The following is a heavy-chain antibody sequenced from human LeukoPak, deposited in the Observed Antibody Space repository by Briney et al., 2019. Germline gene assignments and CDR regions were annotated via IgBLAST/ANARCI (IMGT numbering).Heavy chain of an antibody. D-gene: IGHD3-22*01. Sequence: PGRSLRLSCAASGFTFSSYAIHWVRQAPGKGLEWVAVISYDGSNKYYADSVKGRFTISRDNSKNTLYLQMNSLRAEDTAVYYCARGYYYDSSGYPLDYYYYGMDVWGQGTTVTVSS. CDR1: GFTFSSYA. J-gene: IGHJ6*02. V-gene: IGHV3-30-3*01. CDR2: ISYDGSNK. CDR3: ARGYYYDSSGYPLDYYYYGMDV.